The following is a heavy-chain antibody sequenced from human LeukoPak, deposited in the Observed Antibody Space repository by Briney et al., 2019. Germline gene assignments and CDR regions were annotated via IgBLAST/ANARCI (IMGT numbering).Heavy chain of an antibody. Sequence: ASVKVSCKASGYTFSGYYIHWVRQAPGQGLEWMGRVNPNSGGINYAQEFQGRVTMTRDTSISTAYMELSRLRSDDTAVYYCARDYYDSSGTYFFDYWGRGTLVTVSS. CDR2: VNPNSGGI. J-gene: IGHJ4*02. V-gene: IGHV1-2*06. CDR1: GYTFSGYY. D-gene: IGHD3-22*01. CDR3: ARDYYDSSGTYFFDY.